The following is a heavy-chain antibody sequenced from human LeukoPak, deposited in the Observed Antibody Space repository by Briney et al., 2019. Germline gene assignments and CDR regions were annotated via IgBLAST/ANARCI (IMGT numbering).Heavy chain of an antibody. CDR3: ARDIVATMEFFDY. CDR2: ISAYNGNT. CDR1: TYTFTQYR. D-gene: IGHD5-12*01. Sequence: GASVKVSCKSSTYTFTQYRINWVRQAPGQGLEWMGWISAYNGNTNYAQKLQGRVTMTTDTSTSTAYMELRSLRSDDMAVYYCARDIVATMEFFDYWGQGTLVTVSS. J-gene: IGHJ4*02. V-gene: IGHV1-18*03.